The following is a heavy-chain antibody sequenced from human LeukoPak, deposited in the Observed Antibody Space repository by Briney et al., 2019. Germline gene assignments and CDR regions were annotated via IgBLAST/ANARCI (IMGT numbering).Heavy chain of an antibody. CDR2: ISGSGGST. D-gene: IGHD7-27*01. V-gene: IGHV3-23*01. CDR3: SKVGMFRSFDY. J-gene: IGHJ4*02. Sequence: GGSLRLSCAASGFTFSSYAMSWVRQAPGKGLEWVSAISGSGGSTYYADSVKGRFTISRDNSKNTLYLQMNSLRAEHTAVYYCSKVGMFRSFDYWGQGILVTVSS. CDR1: GFTFSSYA.